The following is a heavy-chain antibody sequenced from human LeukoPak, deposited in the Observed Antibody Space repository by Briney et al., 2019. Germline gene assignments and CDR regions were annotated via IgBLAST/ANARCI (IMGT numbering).Heavy chain of an antibody. Sequence: ASVKVSCKPSGYTFNAYYMYSVRHAPGQGLERVGWIDPKPGNTRYAQKYQGRVTITRDTPIGTVYMELSSLKSDDTAVYYCASEAFCASGNCYLQRVASWGPGTLVTVSS. CDR1: GYTFNAYY. D-gene: IGHD3-22*01. V-gene: IGHV1-2*02. J-gene: IGHJ4*02. CDR3: ASEAFCASGNCYLQRVAS. CDR2: IDPKPGNT.